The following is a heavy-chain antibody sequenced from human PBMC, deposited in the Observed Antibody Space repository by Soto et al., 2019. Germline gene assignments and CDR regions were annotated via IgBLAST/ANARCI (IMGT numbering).Heavy chain of an antibody. CDR3: ARGRQAAVAAYYFDY. V-gene: IGHV1-69*12. CDR1: GGTFSSYA. Sequence: QVQLVQSGAEVKKPGSSVKVSCKASGGTFSSYAISWVRQAPGKGLEWMGGIIPIFGTANYAQKFQGRVTITADESTSPAYMELSSLRSEDTAVYYCARGRQAAVAAYYFDYWGQGTLVTVSS. D-gene: IGHD6-19*01. J-gene: IGHJ4*02. CDR2: IIPIFGTA.